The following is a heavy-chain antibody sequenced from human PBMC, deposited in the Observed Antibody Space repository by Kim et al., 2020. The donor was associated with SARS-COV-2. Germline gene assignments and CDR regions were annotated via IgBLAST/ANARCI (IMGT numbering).Heavy chain of an antibody. V-gene: IGHV4-39*07. D-gene: IGHD3-9*01. J-gene: IGHJ5*02. CDR3: ARSYYDILTGYSIGFDP. Sequence: LKSRVTISVDTSKNQFSLKLSSVTAADTAVYYCARSYYDILTGYSIGFDPWGQGTLVTVSS.